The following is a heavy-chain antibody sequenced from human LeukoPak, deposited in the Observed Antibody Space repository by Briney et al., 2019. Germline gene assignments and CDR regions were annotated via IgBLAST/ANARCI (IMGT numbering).Heavy chain of an antibody. CDR3: SYGDYGRFDY. J-gene: IGHJ4*02. D-gene: IGHD4-17*01. CDR2: IFNIAST. CDR1: GGSISSHY. V-gene: IGHV4-59*11. Sequence: SETLSLTCTVSGGSISSHYWSWIRQPPGQGLKWIGYIFNIASTSYNPSLKSRVTISVDTSKNQFSLKLNSVTAADTAVYYCSYGDYGRFDYWGQGTLVTVSS.